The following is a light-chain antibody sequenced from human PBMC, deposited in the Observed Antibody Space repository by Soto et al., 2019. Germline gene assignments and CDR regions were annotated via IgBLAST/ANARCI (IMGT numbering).Light chain of an antibody. V-gene: IGKV3-11*01. CDR3: QQRSNSPPYT. J-gene: IGKJ2*01. Sequence: EIVLTQSPATLSLSPGERATLSCRASQSVSSYLAWYQQKPGQAPRLLIYDASNRATGIPARFSGSGSGTDFTLTISSLEPEDFAVYYCQQRSNSPPYTFGQVTKLEIK. CDR1: QSVSSY. CDR2: DAS.